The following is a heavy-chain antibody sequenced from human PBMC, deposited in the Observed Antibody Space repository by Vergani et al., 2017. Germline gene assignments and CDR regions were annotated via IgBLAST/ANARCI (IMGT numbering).Heavy chain of an antibody. CDR3: AKVCGSTSCPYGGGAFDV. Sequence: QLLESGGGLIQPGGSLRLSCAASGFTFNSYAMTWVRQAPGKGLEWVSGINNNGGSTYYADAVKGRFTISRDNSKNTLYLQMTDLRAEDTATYYCAKVCGSTSCPYGGGAFDVWGHGTMVTVSS. V-gene: IGHV3-23*01. CDR1: GFTFNSYA. CDR2: INNNGGST. J-gene: IGHJ3*01. D-gene: IGHD2-2*01.